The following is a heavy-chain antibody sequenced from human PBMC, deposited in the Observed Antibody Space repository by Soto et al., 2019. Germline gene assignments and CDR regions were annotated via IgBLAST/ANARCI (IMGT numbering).Heavy chain of an antibody. J-gene: IGHJ4*02. Sequence: PSQTPSLTCAISGDSVSSNSAAWNWIRPPPSRGLEWLGRTYYRSKWYKDYEGSVKSRITINLDTSKNQFSLQPNSVTPEDTAVYYGARGAVADYSRVFDYWGQGTLVTVSS. D-gene: IGHD6-19*01. CDR3: ARGAVADYSRVFDY. CDR2: TYYRSKWYK. CDR1: GDSVSSNSAA. V-gene: IGHV6-1*01.